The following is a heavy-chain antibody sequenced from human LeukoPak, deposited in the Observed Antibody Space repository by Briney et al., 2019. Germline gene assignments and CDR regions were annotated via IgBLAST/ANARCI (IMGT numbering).Heavy chain of an antibody. CDR1: GGSPSRGDSY. V-gene: IGHV4-30-4*08. J-gene: IGHJ4*02. CDR2: IFYSGTT. CDR3: ARYYYGSGSYYTLFDD. Sequence: SQSLSLTCTLSGGSPSRGDSYWSWIRQPPGKGLEWIGFIFYSGTTYYNPSLKSRVTISVDTSKNQFSLKLSSVTAADTAVYYCARYYYGSGSYYTLFDDWGQGTLVTVSS. D-gene: IGHD3-10*01.